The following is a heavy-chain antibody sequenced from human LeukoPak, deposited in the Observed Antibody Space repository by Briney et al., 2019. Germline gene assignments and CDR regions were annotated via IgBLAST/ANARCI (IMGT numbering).Heavy chain of an antibody. J-gene: IGHJ6*03. CDR3: ARLRDYYYMDV. CDR1: GFTFSSYW. V-gene: IGHV3-7*01. Sequence: QSGGSLRLSCAASGFTFSSYWMSWVRQAPGKGLEWVANIKQDGSEKYCVDSVKGRFTISRDNAKNSLYLQMNSLRAEDTAVYYCARLRDYYYMDVWGKGTTVTISS. CDR2: IKQDGSEK.